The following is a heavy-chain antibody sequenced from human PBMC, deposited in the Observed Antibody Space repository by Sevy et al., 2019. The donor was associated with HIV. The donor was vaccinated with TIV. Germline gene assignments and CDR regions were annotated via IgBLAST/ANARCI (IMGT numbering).Heavy chain of an antibody. J-gene: IGHJ4*02. V-gene: IGHV3-23*01. CDR1: GFIFDNYA. CDR2: ITVSGGTR. D-gene: IGHD3-16*01. Sequence: GGSLRLSCAASGFIFDNYAMTWVRQAPGKGLEWVSGITVSGGTRNYADSVKGRFTISRDNPKNTLYLEMNSLRAEDTALYYCAKGGDVWVTTQNNYWGLGTLVTVSS. CDR3: AKGGDVWVTTQNNY.